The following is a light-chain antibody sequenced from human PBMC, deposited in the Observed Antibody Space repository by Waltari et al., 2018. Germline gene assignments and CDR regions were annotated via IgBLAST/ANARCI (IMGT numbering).Light chain of an antibody. Sequence: EIVLTQSPGTLSLSPGERATLSCRASQIVSSNYLAWHQQKPGRAPRLLIYGASSRATGIPARFSGSGSGTEFTLTISSLQSEDFAVYYCQQYNNWPPWTFGQGTKVEIK. CDR3: QQYNNWPPWT. V-gene: IGKV3-15*01. CDR1: QIVSSN. CDR2: GAS. J-gene: IGKJ1*01.